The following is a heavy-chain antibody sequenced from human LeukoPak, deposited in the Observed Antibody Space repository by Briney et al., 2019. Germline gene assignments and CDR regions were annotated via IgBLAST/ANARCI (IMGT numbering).Heavy chain of an antibody. CDR2: INTDGSST. CDR1: GFTFSTYW. V-gene: IGHV3-74*01. Sequence: PGGSLRLSCAASGFTFSTYWMHWARQAPGKWLVWVSRINTDGSSTTYADSVKGRFTLSRDNARNTLFLQMNSLRAEDTAVYYCARDPKNNYFDYWGQGTLVTVSS. CDR3: ARDPKNNYFDY. J-gene: IGHJ4*02.